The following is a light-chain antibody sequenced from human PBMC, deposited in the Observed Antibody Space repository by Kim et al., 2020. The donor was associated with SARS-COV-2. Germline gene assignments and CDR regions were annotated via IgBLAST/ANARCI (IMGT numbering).Light chain of an antibody. CDR1: QSMFHTSNNKNR. J-gene: IGKJ4*01. Sequence: ATNNCKSSQSMFHTSNNKNRLAWYQQRPGQPPKLLIYGASTRESGVPDRFSGSGSGTDFTLTISSLQAEDVAVYYCQHFYTTPLSFGGGTKVDIK. CDR3: QHFYTTPLS. V-gene: IGKV4-1*01. CDR2: GAS.